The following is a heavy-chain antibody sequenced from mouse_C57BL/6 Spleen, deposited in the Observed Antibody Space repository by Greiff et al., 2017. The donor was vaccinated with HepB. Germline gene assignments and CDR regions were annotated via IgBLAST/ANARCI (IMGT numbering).Heavy chain of an antibody. CDR2: ISSGSSTI. J-gene: IGHJ1*03. CDR3: AREAYYDYDFNWYFDV. Sequence: EVHLVESGGGLVKPGGSLKLSCAASGFTFSDYGMHWVRQAPEKGLEWVAYISSGSSTIYYADTVKGRFTISRDNAKNTLFLQMTSLRSEDTAMYYCAREAYYDYDFNWYFDVWGTGTTVTVSS. V-gene: IGHV5-17*01. D-gene: IGHD2-4*01. CDR1: GFTFSDYG.